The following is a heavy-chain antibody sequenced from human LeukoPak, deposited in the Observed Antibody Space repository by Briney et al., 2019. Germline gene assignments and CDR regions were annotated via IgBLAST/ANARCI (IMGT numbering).Heavy chain of an antibody. D-gene: IGHD2-15*01. CDR2: ISAYNGNT. V-gene: IGHV1-18*01. CDR3: ATTCSDVSCYFIY. CDR1: GYTFTNYG. J-gene: IGHJ4*02. Sequence: ASVKVSCKASGYTFTNYGISWVRQAPGQGLEWMGWISAYNGNTDYAQNFQGRVTMTIDTSTSTAYMDLRSLRSDDTAVYYCATTCSDVSCYFIYWGQGTLVTVSS.